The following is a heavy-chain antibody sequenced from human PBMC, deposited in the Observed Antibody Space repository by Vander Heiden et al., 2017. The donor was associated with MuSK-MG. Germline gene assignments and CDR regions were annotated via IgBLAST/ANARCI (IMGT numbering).Heavy chain of an antibody. J-gene: IGHJ4*02. CDR1: AFTFTIPA. CDR2: IVVGSGNT. CDR3: AADDGMDTARVDMSEFSY. D-gene: IGHD5-18*01. Sequence: QMQLVQSAPEVKTPGTSVKVSCKASAFTFTIPALQWVRQARGQRLEWIGWIVVGSGNTNYAQKFQERVTITRDMSTSTAYMELSSLRSEETAVYYCAADDGMDTARVDMSEFSYWGQGTLVTVSS. V-gene: IGHV1-58*01.